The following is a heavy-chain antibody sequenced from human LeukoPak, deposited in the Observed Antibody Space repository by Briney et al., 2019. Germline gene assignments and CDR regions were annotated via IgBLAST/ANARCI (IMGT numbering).Heavy chain of an antibody. J-gene: IGHJ4*02. CDR3: ATAPTQLLVPYFAY. D-gene: IGHD6-19*01. CDR2: ISSSGSTI. V-gene: IGHV3-48*03. Sequence: PGGSLRLSCAASGFTFSSYEMNWVRQAPGKGLEWVSYISSSGSTIYYADSVKGRFTISRDNAKNSLYLQMNSLRAEDTAVYFCATAPTQLLVPYFAYWGQGTLVTVSS. CDR1: GFTFSSYE.